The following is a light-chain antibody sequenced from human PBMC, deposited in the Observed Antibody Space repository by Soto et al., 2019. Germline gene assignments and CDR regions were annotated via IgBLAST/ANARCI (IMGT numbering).Light chain of an antibody. Sequence: DIQMAQSPFTLSSSVGDRVAITCRASQTISSWLDCYQQKPGKATKLLVYKASTLASGVPSNLSGSGSGTEFTLTISSLQPEDFATYYCQQYNSYPWKLGQGTQVDIK. J-gene: IGKJ1*01. V-gene: IGKV1-5*03. CDR2: KAS. CDR1: QTISSW. CDR3: QQYNSYPWK.